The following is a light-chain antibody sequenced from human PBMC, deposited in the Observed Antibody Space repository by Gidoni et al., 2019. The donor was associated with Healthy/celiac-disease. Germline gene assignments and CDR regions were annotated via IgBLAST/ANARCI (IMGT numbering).Light chain of an antibody. Sequence: QSVFTQPPSVSAAPGPKVTISCSGSSSNIGNNYVSWYQQVPGTAPKLLIYDNNKRPSGIPDRFSGSKSGTSATLGITGLQTGDEANFYCGTWDSSLSALVFGGGTKLTVL. CDR3: GTWDSSLSALV. V-gene: IGLV1-51*01. J-gene: IGLJ2*01. CDR2: DNN. CDR1: SSNIGNNY.